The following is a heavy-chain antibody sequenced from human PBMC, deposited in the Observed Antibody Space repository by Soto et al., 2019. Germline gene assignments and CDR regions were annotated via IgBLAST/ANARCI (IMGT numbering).Heavy chain of an antibody. CDR1: GYSFTSYW. D-gene: IGHD2-21*02. CDR3: ARHIVVVTSSYGMDV. Sequence: GESLKISCNGSGYSFTSYWISWVRQMPGKGLEWMGRIDPSDSYTNYSPSFQGHVTISADKSISTAYLQWSSLKASDTAMYYCARHIVVVTSSYGMDVWGQGTTVTVSS. V-gene: IGHV5-10-1*01. J-gene: IGHJ6*02. CDR2: IDPSDSYT.